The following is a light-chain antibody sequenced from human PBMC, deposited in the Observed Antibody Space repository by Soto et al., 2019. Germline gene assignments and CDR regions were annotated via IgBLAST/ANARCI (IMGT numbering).Light chain of an antibody. CDR1: QSISNN. J-gene: IGKJ2*01. Sequence: DIVMTQSPATLSVSPGDRATLSCRASQSISNNLAWYQQKPGQAPRLLIYDASTRATGVPARFSGSGSGTEFTLTISGLQSEDFAVYYCQLCTNWPPYTLGQGTKLEIK. V-gene: IGKV3-15*01. CDR2: DAS. CDR3: QLCTNWPPYT.